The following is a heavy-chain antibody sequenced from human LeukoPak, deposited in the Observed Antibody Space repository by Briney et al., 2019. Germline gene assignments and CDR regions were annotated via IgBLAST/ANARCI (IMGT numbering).Heavy chain of an antibody. CDR3: ARGLQLRGIFDYFDY. V-gene: IGHV4-31*03. CDR2: IYYSGST. D-gene: IGHD5-24*01. CDR1: GGSISSGGYY. Sequence: SQTLSLTYTVSGGSISSGGYYWSWIRQHPGKGLEWIGYIYYSGSTYYNPSLKSRVTISVDTSKNQFSLKLSSVTAADTAVYYCARGLQLRGIFDYFDYWGQGTLVTVSS. J-gene: IGHJ4*02.